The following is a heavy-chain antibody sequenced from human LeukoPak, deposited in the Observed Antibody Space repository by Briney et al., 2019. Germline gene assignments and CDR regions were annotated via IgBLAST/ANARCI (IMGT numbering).Heavy chain of an antibody. Sequence: QSGGSLRLSCAASGFTFSSYAMSWVRQAPGKGLEWVSAISGSGGSTYYADSVKGRFTISRDNSKNTLYLQMNSLRAEDTAVYYCAKDTSPTVTYFEYFQHWGQGTLVTVSS. J-gene: IGHJ1*01. CDR1: GFTFSSYA. CDR3: AKDTSPTVTYFEYFQH. D-gene: IGHD4-17*01. CDR2: ISGSGGST. V-gene: IGHV3-23*01.